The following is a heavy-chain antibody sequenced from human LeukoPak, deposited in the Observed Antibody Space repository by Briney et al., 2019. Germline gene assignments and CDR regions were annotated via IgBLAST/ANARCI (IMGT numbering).Heavy chain of an antibody. CDR3: ARDLKYQLLLGWFDP. D-gene: IGHD2-21*01. CDR1: GYTFTGYY. Sequence: ASVKVSCKASGYTFTGYYIHWVRQAPGQGLEWMGRINPNNGATNYAQKFQGRVTVTRDTSISIVYMELRRRRSDDTAVYYCARDLKYQLLLGWFDPWGQGSLVTVSS. CDR2: INPNNGAT. J-gene: IGHJ5*02. V-gene: IGHV1-2*06.